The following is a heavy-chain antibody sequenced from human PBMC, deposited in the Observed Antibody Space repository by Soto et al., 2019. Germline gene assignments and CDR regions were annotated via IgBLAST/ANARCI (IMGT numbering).Heavy chain of an antibody. Sequence: QVQLVESGGGVVQPGGSLRLSCAASGFTFRNYAMHWVRQAPGKGLECLAVIAYDGSNAFYRDSVKGRFTISRDNSKNTLYLRMNSLGSENTGVYYCARGGREDFLVVVGARPGEYGIDIWGQGTTVTVSS. D-gene: IGHD2-15*01. CDR2: IAYDGSNA. J-gene: IGHJ6*02. V-gene: IGHV3-30-3*01. CDR1: GFTFRNYA. CDR3: ARGGREDFLVVVGARPGEYGIDI.